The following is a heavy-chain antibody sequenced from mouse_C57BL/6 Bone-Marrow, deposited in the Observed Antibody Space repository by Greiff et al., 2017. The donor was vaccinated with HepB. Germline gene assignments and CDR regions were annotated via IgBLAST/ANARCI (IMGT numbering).Heavy chain of an antibody. Sequence: QVQLQQPGAELAKPGASVKLSSKASGYTFPSYWMHWVKQRPGQGLEWIGYLNPSSGYTKYTQKFKDKATLTAAKSSSTAYMQLSSLTDEDSAVYYCAEGYGKAMDYWGQGTSVTVSS. V-gene: IGHV1-7*01. CDR2: LNPSSGYT. CDR3: AEGYGKAMDY. J-gene: IGHJ4*01. D-gene: IGHD2-2*01. CDR1: GYTFPSYW.